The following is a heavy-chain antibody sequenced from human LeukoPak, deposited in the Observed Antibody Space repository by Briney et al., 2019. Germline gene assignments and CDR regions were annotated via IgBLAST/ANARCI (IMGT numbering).Heavy chain of an antibody. J-gene: IGHJ4*02. CDR1: GFTFSDYG. V-gene: IGHV3-30*02. Sequence: GGSLRLSCAASGFTFSDYGMHWVRQAPGKGLEWVAFIRNDGSYEYYPDSVKGRFTISRDNSRNALFLQMNSLRAEDTAVYYCAVNDYFDYWGQGTLVTVSS. CDR3: AVNDYFDY. CDR2: IRNDGSYE.